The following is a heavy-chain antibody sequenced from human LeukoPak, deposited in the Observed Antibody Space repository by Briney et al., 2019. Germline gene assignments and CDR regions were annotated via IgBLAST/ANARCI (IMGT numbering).Heavy chain of an antibody. CDR1: GYTFASYD. CDR3: ARVGYCSSGNCYFDFDY. J-gene: IGHJ4*02. V-gene: IGHV1-8*01. CDR2: MNPNSGNT. Sequence: ASVKVSCKASGYTFASYDINWVRQATGQGLEWMGWMNPNSGNTGYAQKFRGRVTMTRDTSISTAYMELCSLKSEDTAVYYCARVGYCSSGNCYFDFDYWGQGTLVTVSS. D-gene: IGHD2-2*01.